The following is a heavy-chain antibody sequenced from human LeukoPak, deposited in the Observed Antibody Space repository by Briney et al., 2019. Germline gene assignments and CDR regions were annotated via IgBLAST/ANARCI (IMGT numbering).Heavy chain of an antibody. D-gene: IGHD2-15*01. CDR3: ARDPISGGWTDFDY. CDR2: ISSSGSTI. Sequence: GGSLRLSCAASAFTFSDYCMSWIRQAPGKGLEWVSYISSSGSTIYYADSVKGRFTISRDNAKNSLYLQMNSLRAEDTAVYHCARDPISGGWTDFDYWGQGTLVTVSS. CDR1: AFTFSDYC. J-gene: IGHJ4*02. V-gene: IGHV3-11*04.